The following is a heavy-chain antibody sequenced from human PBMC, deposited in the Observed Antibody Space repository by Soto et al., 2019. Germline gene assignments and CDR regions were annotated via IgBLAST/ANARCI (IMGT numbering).Heavy chain of an antibody. CDR3: AKGVYYGSGSYYYYYGMDV. J-gene: IGHJ6*02. V-gene: IGHV3-30*18. Sequence: QVQLVESGGGVVQPGRSLRLSCAASGFTFSSYGMHWVRQAPGKGLEWVAVISYDGSNKYYADSVKGRFTISRDNSKNTLYLQMNSLRAEDTAVYYCAKGVYYGSGSYYYYYGMDVWDQGTTVTVSS. D-gene: IGHD3-10*01. CDR1: GFTFSSYG. CDR2: ISYDGSNK.